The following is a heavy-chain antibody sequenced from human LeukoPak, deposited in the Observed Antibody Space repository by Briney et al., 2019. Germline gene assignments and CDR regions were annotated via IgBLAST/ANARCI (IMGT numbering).Heavy chain of an antibody. J-gene: IGHJ5*02. CDR1: GGSFSGDY. Sequence: SGTLSLTCAVYGGSFSGDYWSWSRQPPGKGLEWIGEINHSGSTNYNPSLKSRVTISVDTSKNQFSLKLSSVTAADTAVYYCARSRHYWFDPWGQGTLVTVSS. V-gene: IGHV4-34*01. CDR3: ARSRHYWFDP. CDR2: INHSGST.